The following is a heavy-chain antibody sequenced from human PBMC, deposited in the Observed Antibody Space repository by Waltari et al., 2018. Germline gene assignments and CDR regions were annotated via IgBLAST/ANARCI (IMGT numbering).Heavy chain of an antibody. D-gene: IGHD6-6*01. Sequence: QVQLQQWGAGLLKPSETLSLTCAVYGGSFSGYYWSWIRQPPGKGLEWIGEINHSGSTNDNPSLKSRVTISVDTSKNQFSLKLSSVTAADTAVYYCARGGIAARLGYWGQGTLVTVSS. CDR2: INHSGST. J-gene: IGHJ4*02. V-gene: IGHV4-34*01. CDR3: ARGGIAARLGY. CDR1: GGSFSGYY.